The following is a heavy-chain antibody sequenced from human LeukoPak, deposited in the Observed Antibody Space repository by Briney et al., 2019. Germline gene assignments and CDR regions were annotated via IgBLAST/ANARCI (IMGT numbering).Heavy chain of an antibody. D-gene: IGHD3-22*01. V-gene: IGHV3-64*01. CDR1: GFTFTSYV. J-gene: IGHJ4*02. CDR3: ARGGQSKYDSSGYLNYFDY. Sequence: GGSLRLSCAASGFTFTSYVMYWVRQAPGKGLEYVSSISSNGGSTYYANSVKGRFTISRDNSKNTLYLQMGSLRAEDMAVYYCARGGQSKYDSSGYLNYFDYWGQGTLVTVSS. CDR2: ISSNGGST.